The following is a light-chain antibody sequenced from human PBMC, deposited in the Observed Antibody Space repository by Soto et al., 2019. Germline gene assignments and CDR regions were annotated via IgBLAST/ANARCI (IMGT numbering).Light chain of an antibody. CDR3: SSYAGSSRNV. V-gene: IGLV2-8*01. CDR1: SSDVGGYNY. Sequence: QSVLTQPPSASGSPGQSVTISCTGTSSDVGGYNYVSWYQQHPGKAPKLLIYDVSKRPSGVPDRFSGSKSGNTASLTVSGLQAEDEADYYCSSYAGSSRNVFGTGTKLTVL. J-gene: IGLJ1*01. CDR2: DVS.